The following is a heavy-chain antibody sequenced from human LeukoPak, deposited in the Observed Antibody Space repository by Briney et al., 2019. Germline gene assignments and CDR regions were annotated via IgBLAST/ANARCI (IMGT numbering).Heavy chain of an antibody. D-gene: IGHD6-13*01. CDR3: ARYRWHSTTWPYFFDY. V-gene: IGHV3-11*04. CDR2: IDPSGDTI. CDR1: RFTLNAYY. Sequence: PGGSLRLSCVASRFTLNAYYMSWIRQSPGKGLERVSYIDPSGDTIYYADSVKGRFTISRDNAKNSLYLRMNSLRAEDTAVYYCARYRWHSTTWPYFFDYWGQGTLVTASS. J-gene: IGHJ4*02.